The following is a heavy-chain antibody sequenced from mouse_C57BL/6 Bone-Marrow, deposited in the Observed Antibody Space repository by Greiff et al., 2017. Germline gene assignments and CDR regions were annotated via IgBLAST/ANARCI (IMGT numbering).Heavy chain of an antibody. D-gene: IGHD1-1*01. CDR3: ARYPHYYGSSYFDY. CDR1: GYTFTSYW. CDR2: IDPSDSYT. Sequence: QVQLQQPGAELVMPGASVKLSCKASGYTFTSYWMHWVKQRPGQGLEWIGEIDPSDSYTNYNQKFKGKYTLTVDKSSSTAYMQLSSLTSEDSAVYYCARYPHYYGSSYFDYWGQGTTLTVSS. V-gene: IGHV1-69*01. J-gene: IGHJ2*01.